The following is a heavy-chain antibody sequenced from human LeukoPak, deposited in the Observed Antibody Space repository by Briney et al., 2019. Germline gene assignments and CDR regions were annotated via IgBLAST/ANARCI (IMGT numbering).Heavy chain of an antibody. CDR1: GFTFSRYA. Sequence: GGSLRLSCAASGFTFSRYAMHWVRQAPGKGLEWVAVIWYDDGSNKYYADSVKGRFTISRDNSKNTLYLQMNSLRAEDTAVYYCATLRLYGSGSYSSSWWGQGTLVTVSS. V-gene: IGHV3-33*08. J-gene: IGHJ4*02. CDR3: ATLRLYGSGSYSSSW. CDR2: IWYDDGSNK. D-gene: IGHD3-10*01.